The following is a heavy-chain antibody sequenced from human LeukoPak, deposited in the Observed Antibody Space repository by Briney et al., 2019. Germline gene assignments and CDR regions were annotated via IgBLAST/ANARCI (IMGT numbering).Heavy chain of an antibody. J-gene: IGHJ4*02. V-gene: IGHV1-69*13. CDR2: IIPIFGTA. Sequence: SVKVSCKASEGTFSSYAISWVRQAPGQGLEWMGGIIPIFGTANYAQKFQGKVTITADESTSTAYMELSSLRSEDTAVYYCARDASGYEPDYWGQGTLVTVSS. CDR1: EGTFSSYA. CDR3: ARDASGYEPDY. D-gene: IGHD5-12*01.